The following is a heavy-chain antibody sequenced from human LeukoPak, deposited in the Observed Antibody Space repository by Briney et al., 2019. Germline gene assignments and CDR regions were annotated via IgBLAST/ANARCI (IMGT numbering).Heavy chain of an antibody. CDR2: IWYSASQV. CDR1: GFTFSSYW. D-gene: IGHD1-7*01. Sequence: PGGSLRLSCAASGFTFSSYWMSWVRQAPGKGLEWVAVIWYSASQVYYANSVKGRFTISRDNSINTLYLQMTSLRGEDTAVYYCAKALWSSMELSSPIQGLEMDVWGEGTTVTVSS. V-gene: IGHV3-30*02. CDR3: AKALWSSMELSSPIQGLEMDV. J-gene: IGHJ6*04.